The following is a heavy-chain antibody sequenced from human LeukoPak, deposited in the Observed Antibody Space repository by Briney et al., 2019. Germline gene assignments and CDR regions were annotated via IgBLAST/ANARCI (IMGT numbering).Heavy chain of an antibody. CDR1: GYTFSSFG. CDR2: ISAYTGIA. V-gene: IGHV1-18*01. CDR3: ARYRLTDSPIIWFDP. D-gene: IGHD1-14*01. Sequence: GASVKVSCKASGYTFSSFGITWVRQAPGQGLEWMGWISAYTGIANYAQKLQGRVTMTTDTSTNTAYMELGSLRSDDTAVYYCARYRLTDSPIIWFDPWGQGTLVTVSS. J-gene: IGHJ5*02.